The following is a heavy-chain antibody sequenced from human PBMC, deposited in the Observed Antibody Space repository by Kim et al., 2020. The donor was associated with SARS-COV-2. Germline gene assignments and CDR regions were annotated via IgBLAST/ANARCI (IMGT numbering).Heavy chain of an antibody. CDR1: GYSFTTYW. Sequence: GESLKISCKGSGYSFTTYWIGWVRQMPGKGLEWVALTYPGDSKSIYSPSLQGQVTISADKSISTAYLQWGGLKASDTAMYYCAITRAYSYGYFDYWGQGTLVTVSS. CDR2: TYPGDSKS. J-gene: IGHJ4*02. D-gene: IGHD5-18*01. V-gene: IGHV5-51*01. CDR3: AITRAYSYGYFDY.